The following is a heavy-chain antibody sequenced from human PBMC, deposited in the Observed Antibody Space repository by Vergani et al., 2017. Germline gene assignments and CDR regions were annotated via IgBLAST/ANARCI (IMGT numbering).Heavy chain of an antibody. CDR3: ARGLWDCTHIRCSPPSY. CDR1: GFSFSSYS. J-gene: IGHJ4*02. V-gene: IGHV3-21*02. Sequence: EVQLVESGGGLVKPGGSLRLSCAASGFSFSSYSMNWVRQAPGKGLEWVASISGSSSYVFYRDSVEGRFTITRDNAKKSVYLQMNSLRAEDTAMYFCARGLWDCTHIRCSPPSYWGQGTLVIVSS. CDR2: ISGSSSYV. D-gene: IGHD2-8*01.